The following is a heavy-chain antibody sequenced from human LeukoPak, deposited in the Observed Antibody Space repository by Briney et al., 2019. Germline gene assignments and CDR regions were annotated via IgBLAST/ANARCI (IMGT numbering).Heavy chain of an antibody. CDR3: ARAAYLGYCSGGSCYEDYYFDY. D-gene: IGHD2-15*01. CDR2: IIPILGIA. V-gene: IGHV1-69*10. Sequence: ASVKVSCKASGYTFTGYYMHWVRQAPGQGLEWMGRIIPILGIANYAQKFQGRVTITADKSTSTAYMELRSLRYEDTAVYYCARAAYLGYCSGGSCYEDYYFDYWGQGTLVTVSS. J-gene: IGHJ4*02. CDR1: GYTFTGYY.